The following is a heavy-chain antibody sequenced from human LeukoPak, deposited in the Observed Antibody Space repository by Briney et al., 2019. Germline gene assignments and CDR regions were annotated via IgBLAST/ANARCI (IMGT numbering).Heavy chain of an antibody. CDR3: ARVKMAGTTYNWFDP. D-gene: IGHD1-7*01. CDR1: GYTFTGYY. Sequence: ASVKVSCKASGYTFTGYYMHWVRQAPGQGLEWMGWINPNSGGTNYAQKFQGRVTMTRDTSISTAYMELSRLRSGDTAVYYCARVKMAGTTYNWFDPWGQGTLVTVSS. CDR2: INPNSGGT. J-gene: IGHJ5*02. V-gene: IGHV1-2*02.